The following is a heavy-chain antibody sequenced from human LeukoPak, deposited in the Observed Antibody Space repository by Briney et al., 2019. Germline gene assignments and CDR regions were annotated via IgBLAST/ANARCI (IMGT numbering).Heavy chain of an antibody. D-gene: IGHD6-13*01. CDR2: ISGSGGST. V-gene: IGHV3-23*01. Sequence: GGSLRLSCAASGFTFSSYVMSWVRQAPGKGLEWVSSISGSGGSTYYADSVKGRFTISRDISKNTLYLQMNSLRAEDTAVYYCAKPISAASGTDFDYWGQGTLVTVSS. J-gene: IGHJ4*02. CDR1: GFTFSSYV. CDR3: AKPISAASGTDFDY.